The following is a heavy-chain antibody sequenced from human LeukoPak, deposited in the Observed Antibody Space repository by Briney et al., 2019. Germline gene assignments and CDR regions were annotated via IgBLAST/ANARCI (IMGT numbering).Heavy chain of an antibody. CDR1: GFTFSSYS. J-gene: IGHJ4*02. CDR2: ISSGSKYI. V-gene: IGHV3-21*01. D-gene: IGHD5-18*01. Sequence: GGSLRLSCAASGFTFSSYSMNWVRQAPGKGLEWVSSISSGSKYIYNADSVKGRFTISRDNAKNSLYLQMNSLRAEDTAVYYCARALSYCYGSMDFWGQGTLVIVSS. CDR3: ARALSYCYGSMDF.